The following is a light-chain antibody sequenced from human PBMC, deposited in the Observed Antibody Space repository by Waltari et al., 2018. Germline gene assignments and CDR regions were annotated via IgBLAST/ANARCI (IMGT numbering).Light chain of an antibody. Sequence: QSVLTQPPSAPGTPGQRVTISCSGSSPNIRSNYVCWHQQLPGAAPKLLIYRSNQRPSGVPDRFSGSKSGTSASLAISELRSEDEAVYYCAAWDDSLSRLVFGAGTTVTIL. CDR3: AAWDDSLSRLV. CDR1: SPNIRSNY. J-gene: IGLJ1*01. V-gene: IGLV1-47*01. CDR2: RSN.